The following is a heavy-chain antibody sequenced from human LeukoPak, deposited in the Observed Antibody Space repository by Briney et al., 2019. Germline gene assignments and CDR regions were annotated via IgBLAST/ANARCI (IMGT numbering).Heavy chain of an antibody. CDR3: ARSIEVGDLILAYFDL. D-gene: IGHD3-10*01. V-gene: IGHV3-48*02. CDR1: GFTFSSDR. CDR2: ISRGSGTI. Sequence: GGSLRLSCAASGFTFSSDRMNWVRQAPGKGLKWVSYISRGSGTIHYADSVKGRFTISRDNAKNSLYLQMNSLRDEDTAVYYCARSIEVGDLILAYFDLWGRGTLVTVSS. J-gene: IGHJ2*01.